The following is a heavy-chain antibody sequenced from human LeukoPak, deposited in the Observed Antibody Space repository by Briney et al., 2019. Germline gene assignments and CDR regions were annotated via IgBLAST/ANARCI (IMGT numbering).Heavy chain of an antibody. CDR2: IYYSGST. CDR1: GGSISSYY. CDR3: ARGRNYYDSSGLLFDY. V-gene: IGHV4-59*01. Sequence: SESLSLTCTVSGGSISSYYWSWIRQPPGKGLEWIGYIYYSGSTNYNPSLKSRVTISVDTSKNQFSLKLSSVTAADTAVYYCARGRNYYDSSGLLFDYWGQGTMVTVSS. D-gene: IGHD3-22*01. J-gene: IGHJ4*02.